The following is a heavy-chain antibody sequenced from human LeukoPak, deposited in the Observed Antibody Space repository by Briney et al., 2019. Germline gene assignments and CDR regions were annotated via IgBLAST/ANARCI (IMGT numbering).Heavy chain of an antibody. J-gene: IGHJ4*02. V-gene: IGHV3-30*02. CDR1: GFTFRSYG. D-gene: IGHD2-2*01. Sequence: GGSLRLSCAASGFTFRSYGMHSVRQAPGKGLEWVAFIRYDGSNKYYADSVKGRFTISRDNSKNTQYLQMNSLRAEDTAVYYCAKDGDCSSTSCYPGYFDYWGQGTLVTVSP. CDR3: AKDGDCSSTSCYPGYFDY. CDR2: IRYDGSNK.